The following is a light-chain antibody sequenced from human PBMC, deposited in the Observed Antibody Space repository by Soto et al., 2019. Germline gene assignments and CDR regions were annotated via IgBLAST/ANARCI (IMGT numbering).Light chain of an antibody. CDR1: QSVSSY. J-gene: IGKJ3*01. CDR2: DAS. V-gene: IGKV3-11*01. Sequence: EIVLTQSPATLSLSPGERATLSCRASQSVSSYLAWYQQKPGQAPRLLIYDASNRATGIPARFSGSGSGTVFTLTISSLEPEDFAVYYCQQRSNWFTFGPGTKVDIK. CDR3: QQRSNWFT.